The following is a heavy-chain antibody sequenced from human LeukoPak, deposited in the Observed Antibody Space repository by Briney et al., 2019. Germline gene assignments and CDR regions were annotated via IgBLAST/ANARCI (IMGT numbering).Heavy chain of an antibody. V-gene: IGHV3-30*04. D-gene: IGHD3-3*01. Sequence: GGSLRLSCAASGFTFSSYAMHLVRQAPGKGLEWVTIISSDGSNKYYADSVKGRFTISRDNAKNSVYLEMNSLRADYTAVYYCARSARLMKGVVEVTALDDWGQGTLVTVSS. CDR3: ARSARLMKGVVEVTALDD. J-gene: IGHJ4*02. CDR1: GFTFSSYA. CDR2: ISSDGSNK.